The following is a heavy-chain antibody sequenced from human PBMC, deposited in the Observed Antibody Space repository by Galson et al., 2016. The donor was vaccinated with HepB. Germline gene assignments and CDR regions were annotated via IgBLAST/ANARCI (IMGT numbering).Heavy chain of an antibody. Sequence: SLRLSCAASGFTFDDYTMHWVRQAPGKGLEWVALISWDGRSPDYADSVRGRFTISRDNRQNLLYLQMNDLTSDDTALYYCGKDWGSPWVSSGKGMDVWGQGTTVIVSS. CDR1: GFTFDDYT. CDR2: ISWDGRSP. V-gene: IGHV3-43*01. J-gene: IGHJ6*02. D-gene: IGHD3-10*01. CDR3: GKDWGSPWVSSGKGMDV.